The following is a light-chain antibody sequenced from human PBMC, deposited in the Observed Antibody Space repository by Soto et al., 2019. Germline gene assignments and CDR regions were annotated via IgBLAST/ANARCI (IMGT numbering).Light chain of an antibody. CDR3: QQSYSSPPT. Sequence: DIQMTQSPSSVSASVGDRVTITCRASQTISSYLNWYQQKPGEAPNLLIYAASSLQSDVPSRFSGSGSGTDFTLTISSLQPEDFATFYCQQSYSSPPTFGQGTKVEIK. J-gene: IGKJ1*01. CDR2: AAS. CDR1: QTISSY. V-gene: IGKV1-39*01.